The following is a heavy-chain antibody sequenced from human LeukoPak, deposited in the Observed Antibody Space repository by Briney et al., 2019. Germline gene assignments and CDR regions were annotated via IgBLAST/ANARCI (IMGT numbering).Heavy chain of an antibody. CDR2: INPNSGGT. D-gene: IGHD2-2*01. CDR3: ARLGYCSSTSCYPLDY. Sequence: ASVKVSCKTSGYSFTDYYMHWVRQAPGQGLEWMGWINPNSGGTNYAQKFQGRVTMTRDTSISTAYMELSRLRSDDTAVYYCARLGYCSSTSCYPLDYWGQGTLVTVSS. CDR1: GYSFTDYY. V-gene: IGHV1-2*02. J-gene: IGHJ4*02.